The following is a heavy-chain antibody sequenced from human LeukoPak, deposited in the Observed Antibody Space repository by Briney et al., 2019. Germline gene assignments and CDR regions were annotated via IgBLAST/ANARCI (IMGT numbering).Heavy chain of an antibody. CDR2: ISSSSSYI. V-gene: IGHV3-21*01. CDR3: ARGPVVVAAMRDSYYMDV. J-gene: IGHJ6*03. CDR1: GFTFSSYS. D-gene: IGHD2-15*01. Sequence: GGSLRLSCAASGFTFSSYSMNWVRQAPGKGLEWVSSISSSSSYIYYADSVKGRFTISRDNAKNSLYLQMNSLRAEATAVYYCARGPVVVAAMRDSYYMDVWGKGTTVTVSS.